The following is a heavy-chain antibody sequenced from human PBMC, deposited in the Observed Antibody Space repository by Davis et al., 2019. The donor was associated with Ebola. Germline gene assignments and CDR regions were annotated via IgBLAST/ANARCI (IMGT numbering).Heavy chain of an antibody. CDR2: ISSSSSYI. CDR3: AREDVVVVAATPVYYYGMDV. V-gene: IGHV3-21*01. D-gene: IGHD2-15*01. Sequence: GGSLRLSCAASGFTFSSYSMNWVRQAPGKGLEWVSSISSSSSYIYYADSVKGRFTISRDNAKNSLYLQMNSLRAEDTAVYYSAREDVVVVAATPVYYYGMDVWGQGTTVTVS. CDR1: GFTFSSYS. J-gene: IGHJ6*02.